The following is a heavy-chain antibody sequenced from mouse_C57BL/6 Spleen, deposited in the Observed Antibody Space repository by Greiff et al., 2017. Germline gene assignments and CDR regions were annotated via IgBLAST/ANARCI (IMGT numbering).Heavy chain of an antibody. CDR1: GFTFSSYG. D-gene: IGHD2-2*01. V-gene: IGHV5-6*02. CDR2: ISRGGSYT. Sequence: EVKVEESGGDLVKPGGSLKLSCAASGFTFSSYGMSWVRQTPDKRLEWVATISRGGSYTYYPDSVKGRFTISRDNATNTLYLQMSSLKSEDTAMYYCARQAATMVTSPFAYWGQGTLVTVSA. J-gene: IGHJ3*01. CDR3: ARQAATMVTSPFAY.